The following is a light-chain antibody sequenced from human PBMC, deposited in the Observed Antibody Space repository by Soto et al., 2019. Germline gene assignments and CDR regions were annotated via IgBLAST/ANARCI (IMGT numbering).Light chain of an antibody. V-gene: IGKV3-11*01. CDR2: DAS. CDR1: QSVSSY. Sequence: EIVLTQSPATLSLSPGERATLSCRASQSVSSYLAWYQQKPGQAPRLLIYDASNRATGTPARFSGSGSGTDFTLSISSLKTEDFAVYYCQQRSNWLTFGGGTKVEIK. J-gene: IGKJ4*01. CDR3: QQRSNWLT.